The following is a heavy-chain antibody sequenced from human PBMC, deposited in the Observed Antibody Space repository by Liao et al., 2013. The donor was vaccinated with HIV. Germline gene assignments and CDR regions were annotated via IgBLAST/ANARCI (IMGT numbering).Heavy chain of an antibody. CDR1: GGSISSGSYY. CDR3: ARDKDGYDVFGRARIVAFDI. J-gene: IGHJ3*02. Sequence: QVQLQESGPGLVKASQTLSLTCTVSGGSISSGSYYWSWIRQSAGKGLEWIGRVYSSGSTNYNPSLKSRVTMSVDTSKNQFSLNLRSVTAADTAVYYCARDKDGYDVFGRARIVAFDIWGQGTMVIVSS. CDR2: VYSSGST. V-gene: IGHV4-61*02. D-gene: IGHD5-12*01.